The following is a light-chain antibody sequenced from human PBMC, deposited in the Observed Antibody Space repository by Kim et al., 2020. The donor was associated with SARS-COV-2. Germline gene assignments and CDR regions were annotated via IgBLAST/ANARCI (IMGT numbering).Light chain of an antibody. V-gene: IGKV1-16*02. Sequence: ATVGDTGTTTCRASQGISNYLAWFQRKPGKAPKSLIYAASNLQRGVPSKFSGSGYGTDFTLTIRSLQPEDFATYYRQQYNSTPLTFGQGTQLEIK. CDR3: QQYNSTPLT. J-gene: IGKJ5*01. CDR1: QGISNY. CDR2: AAS.